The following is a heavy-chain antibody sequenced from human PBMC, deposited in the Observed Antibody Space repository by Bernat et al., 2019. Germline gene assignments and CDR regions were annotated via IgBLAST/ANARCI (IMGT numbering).Heavy chain of an antibody. J-gene: IGHJ6*02. CDR3: AKFFDNYYYYGMDV. V-gene: IGHV3-23*04. CDR2: ISGSGGST. CDR1: GFTFSSYA. D-gene: IGHD3-22*01. Sequence: VQLVESGGGVVQPGRSLRLSCAASGFTFSSYAMSWVRQAPGKGLEWVSAISGSGGSTYYADSVKGRFTISRDNSKNTLYLQMNSLRAEDTAVYYCAKFFDNYYYYGMDVWGQGTTVTVSS.